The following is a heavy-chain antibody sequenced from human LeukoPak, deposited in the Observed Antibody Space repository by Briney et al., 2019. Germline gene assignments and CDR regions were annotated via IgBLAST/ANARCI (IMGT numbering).Heavy chain of an antibody. CDR1: GGSFSAHY. Sequence: SETLSLTCAVYGGSFSAHYWSCLRHPPGKGLEWIREIDHRGFTNYNPSLKSRVTISVDTSNNQFSLRLTSVTAADTAVYYCASGQTYLDYWGQGTLVTVSS. J-gene: IGHJ4*02. CDR3: ASGQTYLDY. V-gene: IGHV4-34*01. CDR2: IDHRGFT.